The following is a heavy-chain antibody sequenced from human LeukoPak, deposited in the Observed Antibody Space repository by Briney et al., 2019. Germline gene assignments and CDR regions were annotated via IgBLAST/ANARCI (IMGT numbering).Heavy chain of an antibody. V-gene: IGHV3-30-3*01. Sequence: GGSLRLSCAASGFTFNDYAMYWVRQTPGKGLEWVTLISYDGYDKSYADSVRGRFTISRDNAKNSLYLQMTSLRPEDTALYYCAGGTGWLIDSWGQGTLVTVSS. CDR2: ISYDGYDK. CDR3: AGGTGWLIDS. CDR1: GFTFNDYA. J-gene: IGHJ4*02. D-gene: IGHD3-9*01.